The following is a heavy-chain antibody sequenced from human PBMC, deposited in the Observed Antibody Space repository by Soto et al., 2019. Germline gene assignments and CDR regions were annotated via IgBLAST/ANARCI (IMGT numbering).Heavy chain of an antibody. V-gene: IGHV4-59*01. CDR3: ARGGRSAYYYYMGV. Sequence: SETLSLTCTVSSGSISTYYWSWVRQPPGKGLEWIGYVYYSGSTNYNPSLKSRVTISVDTSKNQFSLKLTSVTAADTAMYYCARGGRSAYYYYMGVWGKGTTVTVSS. CDR2: VYYSGST. J-gene: IGHJ6*03. CDR1: SGSISTYY.